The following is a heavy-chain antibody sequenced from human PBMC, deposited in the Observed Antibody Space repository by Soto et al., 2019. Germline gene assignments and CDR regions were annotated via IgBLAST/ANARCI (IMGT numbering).Heavy chain of an antibody. V-gene: IGHV3-7*03. Sequence: EVQLVESGGGLVQPGGSLRLSCAASGFTFSSYWMSWVRQAPGKGLEWVANIKQDGSEKYYVDSVKGRFTISRDNAKNSLYVQMNGLRAEDRAVYSCERVGTGTTPADAFDIWGQGTMVTVSS. CDR2: IKQDGSEK. CDR3: ERVGTGTTPADAFDI. J-gene: IGHJ3*02. D-gene: IGHD1-7*01. CDR1: GFTFSSYW.